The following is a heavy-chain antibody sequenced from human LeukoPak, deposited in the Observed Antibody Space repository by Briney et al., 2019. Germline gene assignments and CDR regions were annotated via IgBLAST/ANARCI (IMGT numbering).Heavy chain of an antibody. Sequence: SETLSLTCAVSNYSISIGYYWGWIRQPPGKGLEWIGSIYHSGNTYYNPSLKSRVTISVDTSKNQFSLKLRSVTAADTAVYYCAREVVTASTPDYWGQGTLVTVSS. CDR2: IYHSGNT. D-gene: IGHD2-21*02. J-gene: IGHJ4*02. V-gene: IGHV4-38-2*02. CDR1: NYSISIGYY. CDR3: AREVVTASTPDY.